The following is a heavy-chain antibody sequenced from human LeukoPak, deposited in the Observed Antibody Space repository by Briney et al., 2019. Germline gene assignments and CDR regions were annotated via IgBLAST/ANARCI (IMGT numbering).Heavy chain of an antibody. D-gene: IGHD2-21*02. J-gene: IGHJ4*02. CDR3: VRGSLRLPRSTPDY. Sequence: GESLRLSCAVSGFSFSNYWMHWVRQDPGKGLVWVSYINSDGSVTKYAASVKGRFTISRDNAVNTLYLQMNSLRVEDTAVYYCVRGSLRLPRSTPDYWGQGTLVTVSS. V-gene: IGHV3-74*03. CDR2: INSDGSVT. CDR1: GFSFSNYW.